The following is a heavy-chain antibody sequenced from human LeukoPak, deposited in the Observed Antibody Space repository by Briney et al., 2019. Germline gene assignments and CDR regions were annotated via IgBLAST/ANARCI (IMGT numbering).Heavy chain of an antibody. CDR2: IYYSGST. J-gene: IGHJ4*02. CDR1: GGSISSSSYY. Sequence: SETLSLTCTVSGGSISSSSYYWGWVRQPPGKGLEWIGSIYYSGSTYYNPSLKSRVTISVDRSKNQFSLKLSSVTAADTAVYYCARDGRGIAVAGFDYWGQGTLVTVSS. V-gene: IGHV4-39*07. CDR3: ARDGRGIAVAGFDY. D-gene: IGHD6-19*01.